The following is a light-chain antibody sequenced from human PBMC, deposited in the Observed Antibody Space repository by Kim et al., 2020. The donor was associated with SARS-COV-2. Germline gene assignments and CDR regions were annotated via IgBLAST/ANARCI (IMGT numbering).Light chain of an antibody. CDR1: PFKRHA. Sequence: SVALRQTVKMTCQGDPFKRHAASLFQQKPPQAPVLVMFASTSRPSGIPDRFSGAISGDTASLTISGARAEDEAVYYCHSRDAGARVFGGGTQLTVL. J-gene: IGLJ2*01. CDR3: HSRDAGARV. CDR2: AST. V-gene: IGLV3-19*01.